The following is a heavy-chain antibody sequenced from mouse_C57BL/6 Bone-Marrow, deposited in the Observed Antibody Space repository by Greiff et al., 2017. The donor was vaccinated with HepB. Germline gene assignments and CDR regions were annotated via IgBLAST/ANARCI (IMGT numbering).Heavy chain of an antibody. J-gene: IGHJ3*01. CDR2: IYPRSGNT. V-gene: IGHV1-81*01. D-gene: IGHD1-1*01. CDR3: ARSIRDEAWFAC. Sequence: QVQLQQSGAELARPGASVKLSCKASGYTFTSYGISWVKQRTGQGLEWIGEIYPRSGNTYYNEKFKGKATLTADKSSSTAYMELRSLTSEDSAVYFCARSIRDEAWFACWGQGTLVTVAT. CDR1: GYTFTSYG.